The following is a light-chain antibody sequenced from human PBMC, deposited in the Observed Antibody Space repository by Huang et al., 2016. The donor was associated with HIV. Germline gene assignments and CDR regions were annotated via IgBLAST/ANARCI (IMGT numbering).Light chain of an antibody. CDR1: QTILHDSDSRNY. V-gene: IGKV4-1*01. Sequence: DVVMTQSPDSLAVSLGERATLNCKSSQTILHDSDSRNYLAWYQHKPGQPPKLLIHWAAIRKSGVPDRFIGSGSGTDFTLTSSSLQAEDGAVYYCQQYYSSPFTFGPGTNVDI. J-gene: IGKJ3*01. CDR3: QQYYSSPFT. CDR2: WAA.